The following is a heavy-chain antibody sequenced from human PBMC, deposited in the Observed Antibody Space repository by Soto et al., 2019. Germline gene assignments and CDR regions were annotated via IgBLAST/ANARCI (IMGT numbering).Heavy chain of an antibody. CDR2: IYYSGST. J-gene: IGHJ4*02. CDR3: ARRRNYGAYFDS. CDR1: GGSISSYY. V-gene: IGHV4-39*01. D-gene: IGHD4-17*01. Sequence: PSETLSLTCTVSGGSISSYYWGWIRQPPGKGLEWIGSIYYSGSTYYNPSLKSRVTISVDTSKNQFSLKLSSVTAADTAVFYCARRRNYGAYFDSWGQGTVVTVSS.